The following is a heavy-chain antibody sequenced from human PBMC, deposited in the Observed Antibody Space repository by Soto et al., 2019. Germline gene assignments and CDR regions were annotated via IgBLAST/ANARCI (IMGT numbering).Heavy chain of an antibody. CDR3: VRLGSSGWTFCDY. D-gene: IGHD6-19*01. J-gene: IGHJ4*02. V-gene: IGHV4-59*01. Sequence: QVQLQESGPGLVKPSGTLSLTCTVSGGSISGYHWSWIRQPPGKGLEWIGYIYYSGSTNYIPSRKSRVSISVDTSKNQYSLKLSSVTAADTAVYYCVRLGSSGWTFCDYWGQGTLVTVSS. CDR1: GGSISGYH. CDR2: IYYSGST.